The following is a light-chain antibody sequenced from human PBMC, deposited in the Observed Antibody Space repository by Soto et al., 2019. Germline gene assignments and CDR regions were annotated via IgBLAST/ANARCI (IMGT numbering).Light chain of an antibody. Sequence: DIQMTQSPSSLSASVGGRVTITCQASQDITNDLNWYQQKPGKAPKVLIYEASNLKTGVPSRFSGSGSGTDFTFTISSLQPEDIATYFCQQYDNVPLTFGGGTKVEIK. CDR1: QDITND. CDR2: EAS. CDR3: QQYDNVPLT. J-gene: IGKJ4*01. V-gene: IGKV1-33*01.